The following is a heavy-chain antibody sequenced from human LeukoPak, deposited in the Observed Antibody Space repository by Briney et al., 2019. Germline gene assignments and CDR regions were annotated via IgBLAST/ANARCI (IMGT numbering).Heavy chain of an antibody. Sequence: AAVKVSCKASGYTFTGYYMHWVRQAAGQGLDWMEWINPNSGGTNYAQKFQGRVTMTRDTSISTAYMELSRLRSDDTAVYYCAGFLAMYDYGGNYLGDAFDIWGQGTMVTVSS. V-gene: IGHV1-2*02. CDR3: AGFLAMYDYGGNYLGDAFDI. CDR1: GYTFTGYY. D-gene: IGHD4-23*01. J-gene: IGHJ3*02. CDR2: INPNSGGT.